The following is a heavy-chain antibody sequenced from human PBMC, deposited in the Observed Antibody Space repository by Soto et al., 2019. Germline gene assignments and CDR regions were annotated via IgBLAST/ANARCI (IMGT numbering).Heavy chain of an antibody. CDR3: ARDGIAATTTLDY. CDR2: ISAYNGNT. D-gene: IGHD6-13*01. V-gene: IGHV1-18*01. J-gene: IGHJ4*02. Sequence: QVQLVQSGAEVKKPGASVRVSCKASGYTFTSYGISWVRQAPGQGLEWMGWISAYNGNTNYAQNLQGRVTVTTDTSTSTAYMELWSLRSDDTAVYFCARDGIAATTTLDYWGQGTLVTVSS. CDR1: GYTFTSYG.